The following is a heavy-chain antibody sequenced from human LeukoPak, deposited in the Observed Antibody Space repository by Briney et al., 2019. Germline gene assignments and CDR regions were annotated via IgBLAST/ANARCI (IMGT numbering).Heavy chain of an antibody. Sequence: SVKVSCKASGGTFNTYAISWVRQAPGQGLEWMGGIIPIFATPTYAQKFQGRVTITRDDSSSTAYMELNSLRSDDTAVYYCARSLSSCSTPACPSPYYYYYMDVWGEGTTVTVSS. CDR3: ARSLSSCSTPACPSPYYYYYMDV. CDR2: IIPIFATP. J-gene: IGHJ6*03. CDR1: GGTFNTYA. V-gene: IGHV1-69*05. D-gene: IGHD2-2*01.